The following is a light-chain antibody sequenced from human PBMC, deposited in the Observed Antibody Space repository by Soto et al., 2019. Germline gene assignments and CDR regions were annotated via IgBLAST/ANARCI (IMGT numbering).Light chain of an antibody. CDR2: GAS. J-gene: IGKJ1*01. CDR1: QSVSSNY. CDR3: QQYGLSPWT. Sequence: EIVLTQSPGTLSLSPGERATLSCRASQSVSSNYLTWYQQKPGQAPRLLIYGASSRATGIPDRFSGSGSGTDFTLIISRLEPEDFAVYYCQQYGLSPWTFGQGTKVDIK. V-gene: IGKV3-20*01.